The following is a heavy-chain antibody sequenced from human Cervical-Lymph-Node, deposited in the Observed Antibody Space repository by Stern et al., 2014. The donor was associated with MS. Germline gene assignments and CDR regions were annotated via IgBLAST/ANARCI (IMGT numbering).Heavy chain of an antibody. CDR1: GASFTDNY. J-gene: IGHJ3*01. CDR2: INHSGKT. D-gene: IGHD1-1*01. Sequence: QVQLQQWGAGLLRPSGTLSLTCAVHGASFTDNYWSWIRQTPGKGLEWIGEINHSGKTHHNPSFMSRVALSVDTSKSQFPLKLNAVTAADTAVYYCARERKVERSARVFVSFDVWGQGTLLTVSS. CDR3: ARERKVERSARVFVSFDV. V-gene: IGHV4-34*01.